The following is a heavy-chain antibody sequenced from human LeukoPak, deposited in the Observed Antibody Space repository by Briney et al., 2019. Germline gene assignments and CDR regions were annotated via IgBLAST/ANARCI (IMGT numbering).Heavy chain of an antibody. CDR1: GYTLTSYY. V-gene: IGHV1-46*03. Sequence: ASVEVSCKASGYTLTSYYMHWVRQAPGQGLEWMGIINPSGGSTSYAQKFQGRVTMTRDTSTSTVYMELSSLRSEDTAVYYCAREGSSVYDYWGQGTLVTVSS. J-gene: IGHJ4*02. CDR2: INPSGGST. D-gene: IGHD6-19*01. CDR3: AREGSSVYDY.